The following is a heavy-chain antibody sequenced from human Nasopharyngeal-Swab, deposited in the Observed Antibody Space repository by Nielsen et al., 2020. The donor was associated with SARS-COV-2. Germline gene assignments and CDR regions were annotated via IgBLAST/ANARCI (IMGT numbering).Heavy chain of an antibody. D-gene: IGHD3-3*01. CDR1: GFTFRDYS. J-gene: IGHJ6*02. V-gene: IGHV3-21*01. Sequence: GGSLRLSCAASGFTFRDYSMNWVRQAPGKGLDWVQSIGRYGTDIFHADSVKGRFSVFRDAANKSIYLQMRSLRAEDTAVYYCARGTVFGVANGMDVWGQGTTVTVSS. CDR3: ARGTVFGVANGMDV. CDR2: IGRYGTDI.